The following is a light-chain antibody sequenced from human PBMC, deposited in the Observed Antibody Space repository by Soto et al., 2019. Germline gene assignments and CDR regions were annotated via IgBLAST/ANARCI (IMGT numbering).Light chain of an antibody. J-gene: IGKJ1*01. CDR1: KKIGVF. Sequence: IPMSQSPSSMSVSXGDRVTIYCRARKKIGVFLNWYQKKPGKATEFRXXDASNLETGVQSRLIGSGSGKDFTFNISSLQPEEIATYYCQQYDNLPPWTFGQGTKVDIK. CDR2: DAS. CDR3: QQYDNLPPWT. V-gene: IGKV1-33*01.